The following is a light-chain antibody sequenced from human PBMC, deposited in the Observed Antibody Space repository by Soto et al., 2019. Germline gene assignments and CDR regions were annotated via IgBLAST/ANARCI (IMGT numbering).Light chain of an antibody. CDR3: QHYTSYSGT. Sequence: DIQMTQSPSTLSASVRDRVTITCRASQTISHYLAWYQQKPGKAPKLLIYGASSLARGVPSRFTGSGSGTEFTLTIISLQPDDFATSFCQHYTSYSGTFGQGTKV. J-gene: IGKJ1*01. CDR2: GAS. V-gene: IGKV1-5*01. CDR1: QTISHY.